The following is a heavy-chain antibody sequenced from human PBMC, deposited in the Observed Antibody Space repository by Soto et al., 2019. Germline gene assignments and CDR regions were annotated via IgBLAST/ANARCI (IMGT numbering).Heavy chain of an antibody. CDR3: ATGGSYYFDS. V-gene: IGHV4-61*01. J-gene: IGHJ4*02. CDR2: LYYSGSI. Sequence: QVQLQESGPGLVKPSETLSLTCTVSGGSVKSGSYYWNWIRQPPGKGLEWIGYLYYSGSINYNPSLESRVTISVDTSNNQFSLKLSSLTAADTAVYYCATGGSYYFDSWGQGTLVTVSS. CDR1: GGSVKSGSYY.